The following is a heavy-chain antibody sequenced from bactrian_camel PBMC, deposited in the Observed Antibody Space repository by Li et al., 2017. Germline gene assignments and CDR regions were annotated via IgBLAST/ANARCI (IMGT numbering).Heavy chain of an antibody. J-gene: IGHJ6*01. Sequence: HVQLVESGGGSVEAGGTLTLSCVVSGFTMGQRCMGWFRQAPGREREAVANIATGGDIINYADSVKGRFTISQDNSKNTLYLQMDSLKPEDTAMYYCATTRFGLGCHWRPLPASDFRFWGHGTQVTVS. D-gene: IGHD1*01. CDR3: ATTRFGLGCHWRPLPASDFRF. V-gene: IGHV3S63*01. CDR1: GFTMGQRC. CDR2: IATGGDII.